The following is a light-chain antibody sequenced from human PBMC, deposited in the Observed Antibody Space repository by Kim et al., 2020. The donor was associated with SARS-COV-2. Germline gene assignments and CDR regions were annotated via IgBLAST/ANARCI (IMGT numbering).Light chain of an antibody. CDR3: QQRSNWPLT. Sequence: SWSPGGRANLPHRARQSDDNYLAWYQQKPGQAPRLLIYDSSNRATCIPARFSGRGSGTDFTLTISSLEPECFAVYYCQQRSNWPLTFGGGNKVEI. J-gene: IGKJ4*01. CDR1: QSDDNY. CDR2: DSS. V-gene: IGKV3-11*01.